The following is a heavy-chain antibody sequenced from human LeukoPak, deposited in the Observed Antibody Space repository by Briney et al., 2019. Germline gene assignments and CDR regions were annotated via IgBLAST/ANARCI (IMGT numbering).Heavy chain of an antibody. CDR3: ARDYGGNYHFDY. CDR1: GASFSTYY. D-gene: IGHD4/OR15-4a*01. J-gene: IGHJ4*02. CDR2: IYASGNT. V-gene: IGHV4-4*07. Sequence: LETLSLTCTVSGASFSTYYWGWVRQPAGKGLEWIGRIYASGNTNYNPSLKSRVTISRDTSKNQFSLRLTSVTAADTAVYYCARDYGGNYHFDYWGQGTLVTVSS.